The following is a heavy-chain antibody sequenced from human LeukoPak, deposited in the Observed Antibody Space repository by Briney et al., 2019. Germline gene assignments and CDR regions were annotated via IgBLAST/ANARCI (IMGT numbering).Heavy chain of an antibody. Sequence: SETLSLTCAVSGGSFSGYYWSWIRQPPGKGLEWIGEINHSGSTNYNLSLKSRVTISVDTSKNQFSLKLSSVTAADTAVYYCARGGLGCSGGSCSVSNAFDIWGQGTMVTVSS. V-gene: IGHV4-34*01. J-gene: IGHJ3*02. D-gene: IGHD2-15*01. CDR1: GGSFSGYY. CDR2: INHSGST. CDR3: ARGGLGCSGGSCSVSNAFDI.